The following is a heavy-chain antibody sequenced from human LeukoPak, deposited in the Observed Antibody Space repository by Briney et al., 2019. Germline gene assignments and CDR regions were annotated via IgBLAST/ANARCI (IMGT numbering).Heavy chain of an antibody. CDR2: ISGDSSYI. J-gene: IGHJ4*02. CDR3: ARSWFGVDY. V-gene: IGHV3-21*01. CDR1: GFTFSSYS. Sequence: GGSLRLSCAASGFTFSSYSMNWVRQAPGKGLEWVSSISGDSSYIYYADSVKGRFTISRDNAKNSLYLQMSSLRAEDTAVYHCARSWFGVDYWGQGTLVTVSS. D-gene: IGHD3-10*01.